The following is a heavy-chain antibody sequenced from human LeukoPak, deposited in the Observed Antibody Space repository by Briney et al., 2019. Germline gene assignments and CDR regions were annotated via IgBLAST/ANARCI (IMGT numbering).Heavy chain of an antibody. CDR3: AKDKGVAGHDY. CDR1: GFTFSSYA. CDR2: ISGSAGST. D-gene: IGHD3-3*01. J-gene: IGHJ4*02. V-gene: IGHV3-23*01. Sequence: GGSLRLSCAASGFTFSSYAMSWVRQAPGKGLEWVSAISGSAGSTYYADSVKGRFTIPRDNSKNTLYLQMNSLRAEDTAVYYCAKDKGVAGHDYWGQGTLVTVSS.